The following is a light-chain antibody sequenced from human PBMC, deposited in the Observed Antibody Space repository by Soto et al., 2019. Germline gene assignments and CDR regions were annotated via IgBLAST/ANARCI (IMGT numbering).Light chain of an antibody. CDR2: GNT. J-gene: IGLJ1*01. V-gene: IGLV1-40*01. Sequence: SALTQPPSVSGAPGQRVTISCTGSSSNIGAGYDVHWYLQLPGTAPKLLIYGNTNRPSGVPDRFSGSKSGSSASLAITGLQAEDEADYYCQSHDSSLHASVFGTGTKVTVL. CDR3: QSHDSSLHASV. CDR1: SSNIGAGYD.